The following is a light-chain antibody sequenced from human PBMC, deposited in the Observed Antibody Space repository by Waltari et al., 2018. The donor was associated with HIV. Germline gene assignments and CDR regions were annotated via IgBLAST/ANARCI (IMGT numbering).Light chain of an antibody. CDR1: QSVSST. J-gene: IGKJ2*01. V-gene: IGKV3-15*01. CDR3: QQYNNWPRT. CDR2: GAS. Sequence: EIVMTQSPATLSVSPGERATLSCRASQSVSSTLAWYQKKPGQAPRLLIYGASTRATDIPARFSSSGSGTEFTLAISSLQPEDFAIYYCQQYNNWPRTFGQGTKLEIK.